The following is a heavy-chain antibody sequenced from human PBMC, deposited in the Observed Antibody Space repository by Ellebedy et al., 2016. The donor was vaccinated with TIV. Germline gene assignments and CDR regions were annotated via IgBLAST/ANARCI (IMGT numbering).Heavy chain of an antibody. CDR3: ARDPVGVGPAFDV. D-gene: IGHD4-23*01. J-gene: IGHJ3*01. CDR1: GLTFSSHA. CDR2: ITESGGNT. Sequence: GESLKISCAASGLTFSSHAMSWVRQAPGMGLEWVSSITESGGNTYYADSVQGRFTISRDNSKDTLFLQMNSLRAEDTAIYFCARDPVGVGPAFDVWGQGTMVTVSS. V-gene: IGHV3-23*01.